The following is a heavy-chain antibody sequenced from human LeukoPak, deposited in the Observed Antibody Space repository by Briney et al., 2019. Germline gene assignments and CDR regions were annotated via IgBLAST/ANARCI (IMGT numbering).Heavy chain of an antibody. CDR2: IWYDGSNK. CDR1: GFTFSSYG. V-gene: IGHV3-33*01. CDR3: ARDRYYDSSGYPSD. Sequence: PGRSLRLSCAASGFTFSSYGMHWVRQAPGKGLEWVAVIWYDGSNKYYADSVKGRFTISRDNSKNTLYLHMNSLRAEDTAVYYCARDRYYDSSGYPSDWGQGTLVTVSS. J-gene: IGHJ4*02. D-gene: IGHD3-22*01.